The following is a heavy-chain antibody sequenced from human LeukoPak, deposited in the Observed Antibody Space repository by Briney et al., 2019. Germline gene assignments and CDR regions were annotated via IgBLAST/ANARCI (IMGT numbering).Heavy chain of an antibody. J-gene: IGHJ4*02. D-gene: IGHD6-6*01. CDR3: ARGLSSSLFDY. Sequence: SETLSLTCTVSGGSISSSSYYWGWIRQPPGKGLEWIGSIYYSGSTYYNPSLKSRVTLSVDTSKNQFSLKLSSVTAADTAVYYCARGLSSSLFDYWGQGTLVTVSS. V-gene: IGHV4-39*07. CDR2: IYYSGST. CDR1: GGSISSSSYY.